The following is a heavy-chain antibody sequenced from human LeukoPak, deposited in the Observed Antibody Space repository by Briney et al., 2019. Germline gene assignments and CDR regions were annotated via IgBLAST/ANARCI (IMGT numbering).Heavy chain of an antibody. J-gene: IGHJ4*02. V-gene: IGHV1-69*04. CDR2: IIPILGIA. CDR3: ARATVVKSVYYFDY. D-gene: IGHD4-23*01. CDR1: GGTFSSYA. Sequence: GASVKVSCKASGGTFSSYAISWVRQAPGQGLEWMGRIIPILGIANYAQKFQGRVTITADKSTSTAYMELSSLRSEDTAVYYCARATVVKSVYYFDYWGQGTLVTVSS.